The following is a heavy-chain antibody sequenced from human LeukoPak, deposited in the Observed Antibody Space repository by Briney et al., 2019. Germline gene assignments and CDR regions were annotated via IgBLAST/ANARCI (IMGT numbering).Heavy chain of an antibody. D-gene: IGHD6-13*01. CDR1: GYTFTSYD. Sequence: GASVKASCKASGYTFTSYDINWVRQATGQGLEWMGWMNPNSGNTGYAQKFQGRATMTRNTSISTAYMELCSLRSEDTAVYYCARGGYSSSWYGSHNWFDPWGQGTLVTVSS. J-gene: IGHJ5*02. CDR3: ARGGYSSSWYGSHNWFDP. V-gene: IGHV1-8*01. CDR2: MNPNSGNT.